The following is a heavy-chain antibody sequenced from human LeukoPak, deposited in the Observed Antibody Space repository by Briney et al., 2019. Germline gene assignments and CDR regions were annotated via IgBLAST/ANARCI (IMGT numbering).Heavy chain of an antibody. Sequence: GESLKISCKGSGYRFTTYWIGWVRQMPGKGLEWMGIIYPGDSDTRYDPSFKGQVTISADKSINTAYLQWSSLKASDTAMYYCARLSGSYYSAFDIWGQGTMVTVSS. CDR1: GYRFTTYW. V-gene: IGHV5-51*01. J-gene: IGHJ3*02. CDR2: IYPGDSDT. D-gene: IGHD1-26*01. CDR3: ARLSGSYYSAFDI.